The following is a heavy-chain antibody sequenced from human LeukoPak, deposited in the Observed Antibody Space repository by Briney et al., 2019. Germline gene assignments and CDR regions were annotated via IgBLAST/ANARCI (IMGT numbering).Heavy chain of an antibody. Sequence: GASVKVSCKASGYSFTSYGICWVRQAPGQGLEWMGWISAYNGNTNYAQNLQGRVTMSTDTSTTTAYMELRSLRPDDTAVYYCARDRGYSSRWLAWFDPWGQGTLVTVSS. J-gene: IGHJ5*02. D-gene: IGHD6-13*01. V-gene: IGHV1-18*04. CDR2: ISAYNGNT. CDR1: GYSFTSYG. CDR3: ARDRGYSSRWLAWFDP.